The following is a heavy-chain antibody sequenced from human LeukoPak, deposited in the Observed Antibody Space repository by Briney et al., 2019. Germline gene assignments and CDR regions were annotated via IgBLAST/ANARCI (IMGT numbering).Heavy chain of an antibody. Sequence: NTSETLSLTCTVSGGSISTSSYYWGWIRQPPGRGLEWIGSVYYSGSTYYNPSLKSRVTISVDTSKNQFSLKLSSVTAADTAVYYCARNHTGYFDPWGQGTLVTVSS. CDR2: VYYSGST. J-gene: IGHJ5*02. D-gene: IGHD5-18*01. CDR1: GGSISTSSYY. V-gene: IGHV4-39*01. CDR3: ARNHTGYFDP.